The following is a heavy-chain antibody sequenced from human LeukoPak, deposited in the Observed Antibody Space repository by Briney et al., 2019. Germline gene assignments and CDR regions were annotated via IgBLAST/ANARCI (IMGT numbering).Heavy chain of an antibody. CDR3: ARARMRGSGATDY. CDR1: GGSISSSSYY. D-gene: IGHD1-14*01. CDR2: IYYSGST. V-gene: IGHV4-39*07. Sequence: KSSETLSLTCTVSGGSISSSSYYWGWIRQPPGKGLEWIGSIYYSGSTYYNPSLKSRVTISVDTSKNQFSLKLSSVTAADTAVYYCARARMRGSGATDYWGQGTLVTVSS. J-gene: IGHJ4*02.